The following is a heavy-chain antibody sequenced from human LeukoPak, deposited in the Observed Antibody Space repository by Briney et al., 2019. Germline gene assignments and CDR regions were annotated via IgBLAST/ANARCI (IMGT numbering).Heavy chain of an antibody. V-gene: IGHV3-23*01. J-gene: IGHJ3*02. CDR1: GFTFSTYA. CDR3: AKVSSSATWIQLWLNLFPDI. Sequence: QTGGSLRLSCAASGFTFSTYAMSWVRQAPGKGLEWVSGISASGGTTYYADSVKGRFTISRDNSKNTLYLQMNSLRGEDTAVYYCAKVSSSATWIQLWLNLFPDIWGQGTMVTVSS. D-gene: IGHD5-18*01. CDR2: ISASGGTT.